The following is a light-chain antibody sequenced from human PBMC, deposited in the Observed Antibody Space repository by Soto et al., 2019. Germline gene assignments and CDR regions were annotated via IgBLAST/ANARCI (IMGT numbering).Light chain of an antibody. J-gene: IGKJ2*01. V-gene: IGKV1-5*01. Sequence: DIQLTQSPSTLSASVGDRVTLTCRASQSLNTRLAWYQQRPGKAPKLLIYDASTLESGVPSRFSGGGSGTEFTLTIDNLEPEDAGFYYCQQRADWPPFTFGQGTKLE. CDR1: QSLNTR. CDR2: DAS. CDR3: QQRADWPPFT.